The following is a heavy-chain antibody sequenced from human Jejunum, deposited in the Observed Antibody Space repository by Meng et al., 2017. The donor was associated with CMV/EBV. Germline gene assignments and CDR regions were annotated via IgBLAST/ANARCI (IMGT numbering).Heavy chain of an antibody. J-gene: IGHJ4*02. CDR2: IEYDGSDK. CDR1: GFTFSSDG. CDR3: AKDVDQ. V-gene: IGHV3-30*02. Sequence: QGQLVESGGGVVQPGGSLRLACAASGFTFSSDGMHWVRQAPGRGPEWVAFIEYDGSDKYYADSMKGRFTISRDNSKNTMYLQMTSLKAEDTALYYCAKDVDQWGQGTLGTVSS. D-gene: IGHD2-21*01.